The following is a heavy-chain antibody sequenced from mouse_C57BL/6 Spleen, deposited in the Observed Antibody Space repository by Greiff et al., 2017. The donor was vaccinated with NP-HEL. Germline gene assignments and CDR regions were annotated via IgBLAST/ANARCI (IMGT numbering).Heavy chain of an antibody. Sequence: VQLQQPGTELVKPGASVKLSCKASGYTFTSYWMHWVKQRPGQGLEWIGNINPSNGGTNYNEKFKSKATLTVDKSSSTAYMQLSSLTSEDSAVYYCARLSYGYDYYYAMDYWGQGTSVTVSS. D-gene: IGHD2-2*01. CDR1: GYTFTSYW. V-gene: IGHV1-53*01. CDR2: INPSNGGT. CDR3: ARLSYGYDYYYAMDY. J-gene: IGHJ4*01.